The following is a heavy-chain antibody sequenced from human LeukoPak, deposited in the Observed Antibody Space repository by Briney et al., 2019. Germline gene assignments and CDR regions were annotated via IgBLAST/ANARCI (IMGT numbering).Heavy chain of an antibody. CDR1: GFTFSSYE. V-gene: IGHV3-23*01. CDR3: AKSLRGAIAAAAATVSWFDP. J-gene: IGHJ5*02. D-gene: IGHD6-13*01. Sequence: GGSLRLSCAASGFTFSSYEMNWVRQAPGKGLEWVSAISGSGGSTYYADSVKGRFTISRDNSKNTLYLQMNSLRAEDTAVYYCAKSLRGAIAAAAATVSWFDPWGQGTLVTVSS. CDR2: ISGSGGST.